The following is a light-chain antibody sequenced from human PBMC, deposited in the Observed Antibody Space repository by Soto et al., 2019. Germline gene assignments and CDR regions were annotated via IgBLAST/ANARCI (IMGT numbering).Light chain of an antibody. Sequence: IPLTQSPSSMSASVGDTIPIISRASQGIGSYLAWYQQRPGKVPQLLIYEASILQSGVPSRFSGSGSGTEFTLTISSLQPDDFATYYCQQYNSYWTFGQGTKVDIK. CDR2: EAS. CDR3: QQYNSYWT. J-gene: IGKJ1*01. V-gene: IGKV1-9*01. CDR1: QGIGSY.